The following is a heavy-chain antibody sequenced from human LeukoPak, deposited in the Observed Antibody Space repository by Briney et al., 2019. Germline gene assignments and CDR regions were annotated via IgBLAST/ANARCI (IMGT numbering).Heavy chain of an antibody. CDR1: GGTFSSYT. D-gene: IGHD3-22*01. V-gene: IGHV1-69*02. Sequence: GASVKVSCKASGGTFSSYTISWVRQAPGQGLEWMGRIIPILGIANYAQKFQGRVTITADKSTSTAYMELSSLRSEDTAVYYFASLAYYYDSSGYPDAFDIWGQGTMVTVSS. CDR3: ASLAYYYDSSGYPDAFDI. J-gene: IGHJ3*02. CDR2: IIPILGIA.